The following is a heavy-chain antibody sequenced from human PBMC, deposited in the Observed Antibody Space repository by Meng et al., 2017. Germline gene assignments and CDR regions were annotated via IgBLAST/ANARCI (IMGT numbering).Heavy chain of an antibody. CDR2: ISSSGSTI. Sequence: GESLKISCAASGFTFSDYYMSWIRHAPGKGLEWGSYISSSGSTIYYADFVKGRFTISRDNAKNSLYLQMNSLRAEDTAVYYCARAGFRWLRSRVHDYWGQGTLVTVSS. CDR1: GFTFSDYY. D-gene: IGHD5-12*01. V-gene: IGHV3-11*01. J-gene: IGHJ4*02. CDR3: ARAGFRWLRSRVHDY.